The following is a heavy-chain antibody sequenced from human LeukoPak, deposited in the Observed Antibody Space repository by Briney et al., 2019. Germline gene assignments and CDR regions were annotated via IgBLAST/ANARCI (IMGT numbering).Heavy chain of an antibody. CDR3: ARYSDYYYYYYMDV. Sequence: SETPSLTCTVSGGSISSYYWSWIRQPPGKGLEWIGYIYYSGSTNYNPSLKSRVTISVDTSKSQFSLKLSSVTAADTAVYYCARYSDYYYYYYMDVWGKGTTVSISS. CDR1: GGSISSYY. J-gene: IGHJ6*03. V-gene: IGHV4-59*01. CDR2: IYYSGST. D-gene: IGHD2-21*01.